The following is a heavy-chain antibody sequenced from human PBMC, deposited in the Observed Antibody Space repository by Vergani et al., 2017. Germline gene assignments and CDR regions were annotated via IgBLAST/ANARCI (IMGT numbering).Heavy chain of an antibody. J-gene: IGHJ5*01. D-gene: IGHD1-26*01. CDR1: GYTFIEYD. CDR3: AHSWNFGRRDWFDS. Sequence: QVQLVQSGAEVKKPGASVKVSCWASGYTFIEYDIDWVRQAAGQGLEWMGWMNPKSGNSGFAQKFQGRVTMTRDTSISTAYMELNSLTSDDTAIYYCAHSWNFGRRDWFDSWGPGTLVTVSS. V-gene: IGHV1-8*01. CDR2: MNPKSGNS.